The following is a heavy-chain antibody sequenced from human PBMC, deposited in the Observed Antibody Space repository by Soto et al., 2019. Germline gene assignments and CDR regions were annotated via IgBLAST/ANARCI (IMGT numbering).Heavy chain of an antibody. CDR2: IYYSGST. CDR3: ARGKLELRYDY. J-gene: IGHJ4*02. CDR1: GGSISIYY. Sequence: PSDTLSLTCTVSGGSISIYYWSWIRQPPGKGLEWIGYIYYSGSTNYNPSLKSRVTISVDTSKNQFSLTLSSVTAADTAVYYCARGKLELRYDYWGQGTLVTVSS. D-gene: IGHD1-7*01. V-gene: IGHV4-59*01.